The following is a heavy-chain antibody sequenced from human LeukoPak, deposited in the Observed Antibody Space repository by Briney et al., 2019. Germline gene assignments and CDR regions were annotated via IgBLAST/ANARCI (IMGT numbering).Heavy chain of an antibody. V-gene: IGHV3-30*04. CDR2: ISYDGSNK. CDR1: GFTFGDYA. D-gene: IGHD2/OR15-2a*01. CDR3: ARFYGPGNYFDY. Sequence: GGSLRLSCTASGFTFGDYAMSWIRQAPGKGLEWVAVISYDGSNKYYADSVKGRFTISRDNSKNTLYLQMNSLRAEDTAVYYCARFYGPGNYFDYWGQGTLVTVSS. J-gene: IGHJ4*02.